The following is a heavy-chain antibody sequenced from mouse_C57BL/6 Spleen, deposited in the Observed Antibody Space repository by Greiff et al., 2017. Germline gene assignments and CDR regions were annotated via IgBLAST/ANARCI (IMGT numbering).Heavy chain of an antibody. CDR2: TYWDDDK. Sequence: QVTLKESGPGILQSSQTLSLTCSFSGFSLSTSGMGVSWIRQPAGKGLEWLAHTYWDDDKRYTPSLKSRLKISKDTSRNQVFLKITSVDTADTATDYCSRSYDYDAWFAYWGQGTLVTVSA. CDR1: GFSLSTSGMG. J-gene: IGHJ3*01. CDR3: SRSYDYDAWFAY. V-gene: IGHV8-12*01. D-gene: IGHD2-4*01.